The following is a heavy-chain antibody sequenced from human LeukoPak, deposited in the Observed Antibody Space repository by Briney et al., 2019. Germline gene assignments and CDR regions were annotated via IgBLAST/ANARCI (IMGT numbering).Heavy chain of an antibody. CDR2: ISNECSTK. CDR1: GFTFNMYG. V-gene: IGHV3-30*18. CDR3: AKAAYCTSTSCHFSGYAQRRLDS. Sequence: PGRSRRLSCAVSGFTFNMYGMHGVRRAPGKGREGGAGISNECSTKDYADSVKGRFTISRDSSKKSMFLQMNSLRAEDTAVYYCAKAAYCTSTSCHFSGYAQRRLDSWGQGTLVTVSS. D-gene: IGHD2-2*01. J-gene: IGHJ4*02.